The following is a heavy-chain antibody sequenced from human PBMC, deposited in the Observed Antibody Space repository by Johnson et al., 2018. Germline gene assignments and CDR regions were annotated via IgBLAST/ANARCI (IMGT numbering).Heavy chain of an antibody. CDR2: ISYDGSNK. CDR3: AKAPWGLDYYYMDV. V-gene: IGHV3-30*18. Sequence: QLVETGGGVVQPGRSLRLSCAASGFTFSSYGMHWVRQAPGKGLEWVAVISYDGSNKYYADSVKGRFTISRDNSKNTLYLQMNSLRPEDTAVYYCAKAPWGLDYYYMDVWGKGTTVTVSS. D-gene: IGHD3-16*01. J-gene: IGHJ6*03. CDR1: GFTFSSYG.